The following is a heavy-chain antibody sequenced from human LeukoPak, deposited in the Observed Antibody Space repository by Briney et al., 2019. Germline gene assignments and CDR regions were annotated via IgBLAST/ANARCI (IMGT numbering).Heavy chain of an antibody. CDR3: ARALRGQLPPGHDY. V-gene: IGHV4-59*11. D-gene: IGHD2-2*01. CDR2: IYYSGST. Sequence: SETLSLTCTVSGGFISSHYWSWIRQPPGKGLEWIGYIYYSGSTNYNPSLKSRVTISVDTSKNQFSLKLSSVTAADTAVYYCARALRGQLPPGHDYWGQGTLVTVSS. J-gene: IGHJ4*02. CDR1: GGFISSHY.